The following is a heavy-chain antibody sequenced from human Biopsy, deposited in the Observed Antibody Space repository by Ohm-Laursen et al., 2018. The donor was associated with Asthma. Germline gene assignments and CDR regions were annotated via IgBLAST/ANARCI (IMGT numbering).Heavy chain of an antibody. D-gene: IGHD3-10*01. CDR1: GYTFNSVG. Sequence: SVKVSCKTSGYTFNSVGITWVRQAPGQGLEWMGWISVYNGNTKVAQKLQDRVTMITDTSTSTAYMELRSLRSDDTAVYFCARAVDYSHYYGIDVWGQGTTVTVSS. V-gene: IGHV1-18*01. CDR3: ARAVDYSHYYGIDV. CDR2: ISVYNGNT. J-gene: IGHJ6*02.